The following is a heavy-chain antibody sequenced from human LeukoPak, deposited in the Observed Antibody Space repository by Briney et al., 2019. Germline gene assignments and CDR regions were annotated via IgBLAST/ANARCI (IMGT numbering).Heavy chain of an antibody. J-gene: IGHJ4*02. Sequence: PGGSLRLSCAASGFTFSRFWMSWVRQAPGKGLEWVANIKHDGNEKYYVDSVKGRFTISRDNAKNSLYLQMNSLRAEDTAVYYCARARRDGYNDYWGQGTLVTVST. CDR1: GFTFSRFW. D-gene: IGHD5-24*01. V-gene: IGHV3-7*04. CDR2: IKHDGNEK. CDR3: ARARRDGYNDY.